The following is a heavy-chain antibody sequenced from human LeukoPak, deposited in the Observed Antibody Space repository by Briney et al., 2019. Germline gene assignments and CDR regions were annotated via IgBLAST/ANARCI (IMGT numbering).Heavy chain of an antibody. CDR1: GYTFTSYG. CDR2: ISAYNGNT. D-gene: IGHD3-10*01. Sequence: ASVKASCKASGYTFTSYGISWVRQAPGQGLEWMGWISAYNGNTNYAQKLQGRVTMTTDTSTSTAYMELRSLRSDDTAVYYCARDRPQVLWFGGLIDYWGQGTLVTVSS. J-gene: IGHJ4*02. CDR3: ARDRPQVLWFGGLIDY. V-gene: IGHV1-18*04.